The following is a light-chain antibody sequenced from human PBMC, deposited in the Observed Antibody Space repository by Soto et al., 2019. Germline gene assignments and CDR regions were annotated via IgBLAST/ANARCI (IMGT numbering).Light chain of an antibody. V-gene: IGKV1-5*01. CDR2: DAS. CDR3: QHYNSYPYT. Sequence: DFQMTQSPSTLSASVGDRVTITCRASQNIRSRLAWFQQKPGKAPDLLIYDASSLESGVPSRFSGSGSGTEFTLTISSLQPDDFATYYCQHYNSYPYTFGQGTKVEIK. CDR1: QNIRSR. J-gene: IGKJ2*01.